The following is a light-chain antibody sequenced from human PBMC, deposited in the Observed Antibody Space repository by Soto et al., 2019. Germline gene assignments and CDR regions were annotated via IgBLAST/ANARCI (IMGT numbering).Light chain of an antibody. CDR2: AAS. J-gene: IGKJ4*01. CDR1: QSVGTN. V-gene: IGKV3-15*01. Sequence: EVVMTQSPATLSVSPGDRVTLSCRASQSVGTNLAWYQQNPGQAPRLLIYAASTRATGIPARFSGSGSGTEFTLSISSPQSEDSAVYYCHHYYYWPPAFGGGTKVEIK. CDR3: HHYYYWPPA.